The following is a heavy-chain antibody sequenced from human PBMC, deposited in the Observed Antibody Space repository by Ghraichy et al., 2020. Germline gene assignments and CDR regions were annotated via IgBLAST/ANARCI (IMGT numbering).Heavy chain of an antibody. J-gene: IGHJ6*02. V-gene: IGHV1-2*02. Sequence: ASVKVSCKASGYTFTGYFIHWVRQAPGQGLEWMGWINPNSGITNHAQNFQGRVFMTRDTSISTVYMELTRLTSDDTAVYYCARDEGDTALPYYYKGMDVWGQGTTVTVPS. CDR1: GYTFTGYF. CDR3: ARDEGDTALPYYYKGMDV. CDR2: INPNSGIT. D-gene: IGHD5-18*01.